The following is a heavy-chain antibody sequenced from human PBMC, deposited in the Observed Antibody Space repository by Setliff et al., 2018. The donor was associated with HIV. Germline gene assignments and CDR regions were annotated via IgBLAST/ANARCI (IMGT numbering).Heavy chain of an antibody. J-gene: IGHJ5*02. CDR3: ARSSQYGNLNWFDP. CDR2: IYCSGST. V-gene: IGHV4-59*08. D-gene: IGHD6-6*01. Sequence: SETLSLTCTVSGGSISSHYWSWIRQPPGKGLEWIGYIYCSGSTNYNPSLKSRVTISVDTSKNQFSLKLSSVTAADTAVYYCARSSQYGNLNWFDPWGRGTLVTVSS. CDR1: GGSISSHY.